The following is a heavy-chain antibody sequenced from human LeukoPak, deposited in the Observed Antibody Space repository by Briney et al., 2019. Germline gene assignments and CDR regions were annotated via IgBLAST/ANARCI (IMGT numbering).Heavy chain of an antibody. Sequence: GASVKVSCKASGYTFTSYGISWVRQAPGQGLEWMGWISAYNGNTNYAQKFQGRVTITADESTSTAYMELSSLRSEDTAVYYCAAPGIAVADYYYGMDVWGQGTTVTVSS. CDR2: ISAYNGNT. J-gene: IGHJ6*02. D-gene: IGHD6-19*01. CDR1: GYTFTSYG. V-gene: IGHV1-18*01. CDR3: AAPGIAVADYYYGMDV.